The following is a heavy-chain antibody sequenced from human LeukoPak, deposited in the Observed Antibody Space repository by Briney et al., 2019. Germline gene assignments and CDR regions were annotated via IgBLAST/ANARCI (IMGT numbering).Heavy chain of an antibody. V-gene: IGHV4-34*01. CDR1: GGSFSGYY. J-gene: IGHJ5*02. Sequence: SETLSLTCAVYGGSFSGYYWSWIRQPPGKGLEWIGEINHSGSTNYNPSLKSRVTISVDTSKNQFSLKLSSVTAADTAVYYCARGQPPPAAAKLSCWFDPWGQGTLVTVSS. CDR2: INHSGST. CDR3: ARGQPPPAAAKLSCWFDP. D-gene: IGHD2-2*01.